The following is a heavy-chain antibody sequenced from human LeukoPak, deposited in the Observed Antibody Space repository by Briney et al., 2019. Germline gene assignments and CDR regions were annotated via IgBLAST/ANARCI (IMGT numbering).Heavy chain of an antibody. CDR3: ARDGGPYGPDWYFDL. J-gene: IGHJ2*01. CDR2: ISSSGSTI. V-gene: IGHV3-48*03. Sequence: GGSLRLSCAASGFTFSSYEMNWVRQAPGKGLEWVSYISSSGSTIYYADSVKGRFTISRDNAKNSLYLQMNSLRAEDTAVYYCARDGGPYGPDWYFDLWGRGTLVTVSS. D-gene: IGHD3-16*01. CDR1: GFTFSSYE.